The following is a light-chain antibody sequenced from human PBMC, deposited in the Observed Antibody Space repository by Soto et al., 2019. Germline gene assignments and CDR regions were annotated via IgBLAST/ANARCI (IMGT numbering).Light chain of an antibody. V-gene: IGKV1-12*01. CDR2: AAS. Sequence: DIQMTQSPSTVSASVGDRVTITCRASQNIISWLAWYQQQPGRAPKLLIYAASILQSGVPSRFSGSGSGTDFTLTINSLPPEDFATYYCQPAYGFPVNFGQGTRLEIK. CDR1: QNIISW. J-gene: IGKJ5*01. CDR3: QPAYGFPVN.